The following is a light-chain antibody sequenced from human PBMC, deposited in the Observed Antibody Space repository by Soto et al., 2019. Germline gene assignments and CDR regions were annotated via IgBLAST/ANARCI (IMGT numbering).Light chain of an antibody. CDR3: QQYGGSPFT. CDR2: GAS. Sequence: EIVLTQSPGTLSLSPGERATLSCRASQSVSGSYLAWYQQKPGQAPRLLIYGASSRATGNPDRFSGSGSGTDFTLTISRLEPEDFAVYYCQQYGGSPFTFGPGTKVDIK. V-gene: IGKV3-20*01. J-gene: IGKJ3*01. CDR1: QSVSGSY.